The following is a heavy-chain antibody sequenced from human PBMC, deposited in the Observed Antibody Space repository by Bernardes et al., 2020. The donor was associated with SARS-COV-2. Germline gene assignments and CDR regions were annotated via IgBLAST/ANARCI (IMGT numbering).Heavy chain of an antibody. D-gene: IGHD2-8*01. CDR2: MYRGRSP. J-gene: IGHJ6*02. Sequence: ASLRLSCAASELTVSVNYMTWVRQAPGKGREWVALMYRGRSPYYADSVKGRFTLSRDNSKNTLYLQMNSLSAEDTAVYYCASVMATWDPGLFSNTYHFYGMDVWGQGTTVTVSS. V-gene: IGHV3-66*01. CDR3: ASVMATWDPGLFSNTYHFYGMDV. CDR1: ELTVSVNY.